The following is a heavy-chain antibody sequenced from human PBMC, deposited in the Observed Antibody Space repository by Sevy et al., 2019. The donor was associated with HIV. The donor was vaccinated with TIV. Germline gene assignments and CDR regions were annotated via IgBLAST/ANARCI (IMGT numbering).Heavy chain of an antibody. J-gene: IGHJ6*02. CDR2: ISSSGSTI. CDR1: GFTFSSYA. Sequence: GGSLRLSCAASGFTFSSYAMHWVRQAPGKGLEWVSYISSSGSTIYYADSVKGRFTISRDNAKNSLYLQMNSLRAEDTAVYYCARYAAVAGGFDYYYGMDVWGQGTTVTVSS. V-gene: IGHV3-48*04. CDR3: ARYAAVAGGFDYYYGMDV. D-gene: IGHD6-19*01.